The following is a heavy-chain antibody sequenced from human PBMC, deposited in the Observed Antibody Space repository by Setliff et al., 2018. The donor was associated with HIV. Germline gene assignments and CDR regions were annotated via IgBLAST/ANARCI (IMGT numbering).Heavy chain of an antibody. J-gene: IGHJ4*02. CDR3: ARMRAATGYLDY. D-gene: IGHD6-13*01. V-gene: IGHV4-4*02. Sequence: TSETLSLTCAVSGASISSDNSWSWVRQSPGRGLEWIGQIYHSGSTNYNPSLKSRVTMSIDKSENHFSLKLNSVTAADTAVYYCARMRAATGYLDYWGQGTLVTVSS. CDR2: IYHSGST. CDR1: GASISSDNS.